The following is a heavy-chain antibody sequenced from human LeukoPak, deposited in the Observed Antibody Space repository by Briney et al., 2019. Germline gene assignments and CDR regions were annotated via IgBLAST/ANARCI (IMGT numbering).Heavy chain of an antibody. CDR1: GFTFGQYA. CDR2: ISSSGNII. CDR3: ARDLGIVTGFDY. V-gene: IGHV3-48*03. Sequence: PSGGSLRLSCAASGFTFGQYAWHWVRQAPGKGLEWVSYISSSGNIIKYADSVKGRFTISRDNTKNSLFLQMNSLRGEDTAVYYCARDLGIVTGFDYWGQGTLVTVSS. J-gene: IGHJ4*02. D-gene: IGHD2-2*03.